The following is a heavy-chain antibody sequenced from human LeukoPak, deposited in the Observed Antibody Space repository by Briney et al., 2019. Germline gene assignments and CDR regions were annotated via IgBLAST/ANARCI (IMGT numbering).Heavy chain of an antibody. CDR1: GFTFSDYY. CDR3: ARDRVTGYDDSSGYLFF. V-gene: IGHV3-11*01. Sequence: PGGSLRLSCAASGFTFSDYYMSWIRQAPGKGLEWVSYISSSGGTIYYADSVKGRFTISRDNAKNSLYLQMNSLRAEDTAVYYCARDRVTGYDDSSGYLFFWGQGTLVTVSS. D-gene: IGHD3-22*01. CDR2: ISSSGGTI. J-gene: IGHJ4*02.